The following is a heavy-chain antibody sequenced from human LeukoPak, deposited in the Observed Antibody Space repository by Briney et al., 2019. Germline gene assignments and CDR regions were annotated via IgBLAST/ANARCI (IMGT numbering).Heavy chain of an antibody. D-gene: IGHD5-24*01. CDR1: GFTFSSYS. J-gene: IGHJ6*03. V-gene: IGHV3-21*01. CDR3: ARGGDGYSDYYYYYMDV. CDR2: ISSSSSYI. Sequence: GGSLRLSCAASGFTFSSYSMNWVRQAPGKGLEWVSSISSSSSYIYYADSVKGRFTISRDDAKNSLYLQMNSLRAEDTAVYYCARGGDGYSDYYYYYMDVWGKGTTVTVSS.